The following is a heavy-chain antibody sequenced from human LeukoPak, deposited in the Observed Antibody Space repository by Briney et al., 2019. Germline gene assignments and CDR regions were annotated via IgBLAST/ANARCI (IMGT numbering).Heavy chain of an antibody. D-gene: IGHD6-13*01. Sequence: GGSLRLSCAASGFTFSGYWMTWVRQAPRKGLEWVANIKQDGSEKYYVDSVKGRFTISRDNAKNSLYLQMNSLRAEDTAVYYCAKTRPLDSSSWSHGDYWGQGTLVTVSS. CDR2: IKQDGSEK. J-gene: IGHJ4*02. CDR3: AKTRPLDSSSWSHGDY. V-gene: IGHV3-7*03. CDR1: GFTFSGYW.